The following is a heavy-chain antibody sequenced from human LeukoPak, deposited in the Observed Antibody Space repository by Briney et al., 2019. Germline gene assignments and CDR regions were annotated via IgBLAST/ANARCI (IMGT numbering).Heavy chain of an antibody. D-gene: IGHD2-2*01. CDR1: GFTFSSYW. V-gene: IGHV3-21*01. CDR2: ISSSSSYI. Sequence: GGSLRLSCAASGFTFSSYWMHWVRQAPGKGLVWVSSISSSSSYIYYADSVKGRFTISRDNAKNSLYLQMNSLRAEDTAVYYCAREKIPLGYCSSTSCYPPRFYYGMDVWGQGTTVTVSS. CDR3: AREKIPLGYCSSTSCYPPRFYYGMDV. J-gene: IGHJ6*02.